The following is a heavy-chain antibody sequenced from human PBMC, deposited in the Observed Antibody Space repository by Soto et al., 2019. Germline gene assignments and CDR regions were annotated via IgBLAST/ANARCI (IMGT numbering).Heavy chain of an antibody. D-gene: IGHD3-9*01. CDR1: GGTFSSYA. CDR3: ARSSGYYDILTGPP. Sequence: ASVKVSCEASGGTFSSYAISWVRQAPGQGLEWMGGIIPIFGTANYAQKFQGRVTITADESTSTAYMELSSLRSEDTAVYYCARSSGYYDILTGPPWGQGTLVTVSS. V-gene: IGHV1-69*13. J-gene: IGHJ5*02. CDR2: IIPIFGTA.